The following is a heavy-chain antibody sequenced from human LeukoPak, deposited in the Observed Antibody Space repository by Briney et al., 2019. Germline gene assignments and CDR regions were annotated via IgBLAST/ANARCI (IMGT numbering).Heavy chain of an antibody. J-gene: IGHJ4*02. V-gene: IGHV3-23*01. CDR1: GFTFSSYA. CDR3: ATPGDSSGYYLNYYFDY. Sequence: GGSLRLSCAASGFTFSSYAMSWVRQAPGKGLEWVSAISGSGGSTYYADSVKGRFTISRDNSKNTLYLQMNSLRAEDTAVYYSATPGDSSGYYLNYYFDYWGQGTLVTVSS. D-gene: IGHD3-22*01. CDR2: ISGSGGST.